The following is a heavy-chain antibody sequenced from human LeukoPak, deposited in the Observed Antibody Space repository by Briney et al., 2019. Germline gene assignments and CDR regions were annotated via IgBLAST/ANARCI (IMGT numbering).Heavy chain of an antibody. V-gene: IGHV3-23*01. CDR1: GFTFSSYG. D-gene: IGHD3-16*02. CDR2: VSSSGGTT. J-gene: IGHJ4*02. Sequence: GGSLRLSCAASGFTFSSYGMSWVRQAPGKGLEWVSAVSSSGGTTYYADSVKGRFTISRDNSKNTLYLQMNSLRAEDTAVYYCARDRSPGFDYWGQGTLVTVSS. CDR3: ARDRSPGFDY.